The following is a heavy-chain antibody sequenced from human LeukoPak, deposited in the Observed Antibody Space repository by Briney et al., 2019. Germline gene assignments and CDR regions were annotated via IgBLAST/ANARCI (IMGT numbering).Heavy chain of an antibody. CDR2: IYPGDSDT. Sequence: GESLKISCKGSGYTFTSYWIGWVRQLPGKGLEWMGIIYPGDSDTRYSPSFQGQVTISADKSISTAYLQWSSLKASDTAMYYCARSAYCSSTSCFPPYYFDYWGQGTLVTVSS. D-gene: IGHD2-2*01. V-gene: IGHV5-51*01. J-gene: IGHJ4*02. CDR3: ARSAYCSSTSCFPPYYFDY. CDR1: GYTFTSYW.